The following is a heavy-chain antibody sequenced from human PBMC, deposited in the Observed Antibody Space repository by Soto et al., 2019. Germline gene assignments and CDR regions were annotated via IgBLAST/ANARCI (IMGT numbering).Heavy chain of an antibody. D-gene: IGHD3-3*01. V-gene: IGHV1-46*01. J-gene: IGHJ4*02. Sequence: ASVKVSCKASGYTFTSYYMHWVRQAPGQGLEWMGIINPSGGSTSYAQKFQGRVTMTRDTSTSTVYMELSSLRSEDTAVYYCARDVKTGRSVTRTYYIDDAGQSTLVTVSS. CDR3: ARDVKTGRSVTRTYYIDD. CDR1: GYTFTSYY. CDR2: INPSGGST.